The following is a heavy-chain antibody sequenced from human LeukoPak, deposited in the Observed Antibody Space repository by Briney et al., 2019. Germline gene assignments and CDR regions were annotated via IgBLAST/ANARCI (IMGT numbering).Heavy chain of an antibody. CDR1: GFTFSSYS. CDR3: ARGSRELLAFDY. Sequence: GGSLRLSCAASGFTFSSYSMNWVRQAPGKGLEWVSSISSNSSYIYYADSVKGRFTISRDNAKNSLYLQMNSLRAEDTAVYYCARGSRELLAFDYWGQGTLVTVSS. J-gene: IGHJ4*02. V-gene: IGHV3-21*01. CDR2: ISSNSSYI. D-gene: IGHD1-26*01.